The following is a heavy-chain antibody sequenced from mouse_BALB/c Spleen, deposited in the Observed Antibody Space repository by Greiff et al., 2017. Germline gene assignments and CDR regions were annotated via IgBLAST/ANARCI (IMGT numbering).Heavy chain of an antibody. CDR3: ARREPTDYFDY. CDR2: IYPGDGST. V-gene: IGHV1S56*01. CDR1: GYTFTSYY. D-gene: IGHD1-1*01. Sequence: QGQLQQSEPELVKPGASVKMSCKASGYTFTSYYIHWVKQRPGQGLEWIGWIYPGDGSTKYNEKFKGKTTLTADKSSSTAYMLLSSLTSEDSAIYFCARREPTDYFDYWGQGTTLTVSS. J-gene: IGHJ2*01.